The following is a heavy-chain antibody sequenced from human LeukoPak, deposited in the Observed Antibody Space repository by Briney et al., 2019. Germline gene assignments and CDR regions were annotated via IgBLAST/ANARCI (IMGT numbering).Heavy chain of an antibody. CDR1: GFTFSKYW. D-gene: IGHD2-8*01. Sequence: GGSLRLSCAASGFTFSKYWMSWVRQAPGKGLEWVANIKEDGSEEKYVGSVKGRFTISRDNAKNSVYLQMNSLRAEDTAVYYCARDLRGTLMVNKGDYWGQGTLVTVSS. CDR2: IKEDGSEE. J-gene: IGHJ4*02. CDR3: ARDLRGTLMVNKGDY. V-gene: IGHV3-7*01.